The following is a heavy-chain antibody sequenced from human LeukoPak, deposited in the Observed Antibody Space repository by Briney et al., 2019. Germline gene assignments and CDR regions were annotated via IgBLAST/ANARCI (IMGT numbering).Heavy chain of an antibody. CDR2: IYHSGST. Sequence: SETLSLTCSVSGYSISSGFYWGWIRQPPGKGLEWIGNIYHSGSTNYNPSLKSRVTISVDTSKNQFSLKLSSVTAADTAVYYCARARRGDGYNFSAYYFDYWGQGTLVTVSS. D-gene: IGHD5-24*01. J-gene: IGHJ4*02. V-gene: IGHV4-38-2*02. CDR1: GYSISSGFY. CDR3: ARARRGDGYNFSAYYFDY.